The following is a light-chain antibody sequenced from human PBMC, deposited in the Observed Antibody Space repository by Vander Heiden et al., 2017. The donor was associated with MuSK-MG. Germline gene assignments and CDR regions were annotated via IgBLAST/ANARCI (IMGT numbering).Light chain of an antibody. CDR3: QQDDSYPPT. CDR2: AAS. CDR1: QGISSY. Sequence: AIRMTQSPSSFSASTGDRVTITCRASQGISSYLAWYQQKPGKAPKLLIYAASTLQSGVPSRFSGSGSGTDFTLTISCLQSEDFATYYCQQDDSYPPTFGQGTQLEIK. J-gene: IGKJ5*01. V-gene: IGKV1-8*01.